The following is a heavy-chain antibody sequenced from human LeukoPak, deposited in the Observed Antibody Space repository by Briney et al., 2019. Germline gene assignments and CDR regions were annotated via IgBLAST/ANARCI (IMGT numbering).Heavy chain of an antibody. V-gene: IGHV3-15*01. CDR1: GFTFSNAW. D-gene: IGHD1-14*01. CDR3: TTELDVRPNHY. Sequence: GGSLRLSCAASGFTFSNAWMSCVRQAPGKGLEWVGRIKRKSDGGTTDYAAPVKGRFTISRDDSKNTLYLQMNSLKSEDTAVYYCTTELDVRPNHYWGQGTLVTVSS. CDR2: IKRKSDGGTT. J-gene: IGHJ4*02.